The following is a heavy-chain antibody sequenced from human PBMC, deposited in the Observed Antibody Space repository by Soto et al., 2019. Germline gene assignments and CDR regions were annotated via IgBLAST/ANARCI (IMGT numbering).Heavy chain of an antibody. CDR2: ISPYNGNT. Sequence: QVQLVQSGAEVKKPGASVKVSCKTSGYTFTTYGISWVRQAPGQGLEWMGWISPYNGNTKYAQKLQGRVTMTADTSTSTSYRDRWSFTSDDAAFYYCTSGWFGALVYSFASWGKEPLLTFSS. D-gene: IGHD3-10*01. CDR1: GYTFTTYG. J-gene: IGHJ4*02. V-gene: IGHV1-18*01. CDR3: TSGWFGALVYSFAS.